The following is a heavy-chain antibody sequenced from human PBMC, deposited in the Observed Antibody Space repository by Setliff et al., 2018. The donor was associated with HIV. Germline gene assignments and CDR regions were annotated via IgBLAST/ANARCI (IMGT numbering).Heavy chain of an antibody. Sequence: ASVKVSCKASGYTFTSYAMNWVRQAPGQGLEWMGWINTNTGNTKYSQKFQGRVTITRDTSASTAYMELSSLRSEDTAVYYCARDGYSVGYCSSTSCYAADFDYWGQGTLVTVSS. CDR3: ARDGYSVGYCSSTSCYAADFDY. V-gene: IGHV1-3*04. D-gene: IGHD2-2*01. CDR1: GYTFTSYA. CDR2: INTNTGNT. J-gene: IGHJ4*02.